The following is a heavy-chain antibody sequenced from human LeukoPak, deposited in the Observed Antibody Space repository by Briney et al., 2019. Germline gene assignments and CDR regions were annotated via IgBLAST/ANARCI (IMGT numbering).Heavy chain of an antibody. V-gene: IGHV3-23*01. CDR3: AKNTSGSYFDH. D-gene: IGHD1-26*01. CDR1: GFSFSTYD. CDR2: ISGSVSST. Sequence: PGGSLRLSCAASGFSFSTYDMTWVRQAPGKGLGWVSAISGSVSSTNYADSVKGRFTISRDNSKNTLYLQMNSLRAEDTAVYYCAKNTSGSYFDHWGQGTLVTVSS. J-gene: IGHJ4*02.